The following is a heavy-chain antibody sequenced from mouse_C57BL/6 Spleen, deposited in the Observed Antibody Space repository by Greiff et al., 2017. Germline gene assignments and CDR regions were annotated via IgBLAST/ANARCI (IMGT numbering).Heavy chain of an antibody. J-gene: IGHJ2*01. CDR3: ARGIITTVVPIDY. CDR2: INPSSGYT. D-gene: IGHD1-1*01. Sequence: QVPLQQSGAELARPGASVKMSCKASGYTFTSYTMHWVKQRPGQGLEWIGYINPSSGYTKYNQKFKDKATLTADKSSSTAYMQLSSLTSEDSAVYYCARGIITTVVPIDYWGQGTTLTVSS. CDR1: GYTFTSYT. V-gene: IGHV1-4*01.